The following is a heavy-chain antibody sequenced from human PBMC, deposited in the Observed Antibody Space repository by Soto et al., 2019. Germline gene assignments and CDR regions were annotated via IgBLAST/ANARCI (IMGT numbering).Heavy chain of an antibody. V-gene: IGHV4-39*01. D-gene: IGHD3-16*01. CDR2: IFYSGST. J-gene: IGHJ6*03. CDR1: GGSITSSNYY. Sequence: QLQLQESGPGLVKPSETLSLTCTVSGGSITSSNYYWGWIRQPPGKGLEWIGSIFYSGSTYYNPSLKSRVTISVDTSNNQFSLKLTSVTAADTALYYCARRGPYMDVWGKGTTVTVSS. CDR3: ARRGPYMDV.